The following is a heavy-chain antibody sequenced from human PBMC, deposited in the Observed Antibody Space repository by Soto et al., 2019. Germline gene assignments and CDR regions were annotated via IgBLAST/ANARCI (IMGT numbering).Heavy chain of an antibody. V-gene: IGHV1-69*12. D-gene: IGHD3-10*01. CDR1: GGTFSSYA. J-gene: IGHJ5*02. Sequence: QVQLVQSGAEVKKPGSSVKVSCKASGGTFSSYAISWVRQAPGQGLEWMGGIIPIFGTANYAQKFQGRVTITADESTRTAYMELSSLRAEDIAVYYCARAPSMVRGVSDWFDPWGQGTLVTVSS. CDR2: IIPIFGTA. CDR3: ARAPSMVRGVSDWFDP.